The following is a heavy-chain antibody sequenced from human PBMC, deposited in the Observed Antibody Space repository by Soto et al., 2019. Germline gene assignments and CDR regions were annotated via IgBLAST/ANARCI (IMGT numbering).Heavy chain of an antibody. V-gene: IGHV3-15*01. D-gene: IGHD2-15*01. J-gene: IGHJ4*02. Sequence: XGSLRLSCSASCFTVSSNYMSWVRQAPGKGLEWVGRVRSKSDGGTTDYAAPVKGRFTISRDDSKNTLYLQMNSLKTEDTAVYYCTNDAPGGSNFDDWGQGTLVTVSS. CDR2: VRSKSDGGTT. CDR1: CFTVSSNY. CDR3: TNDAPGGSNFDD.